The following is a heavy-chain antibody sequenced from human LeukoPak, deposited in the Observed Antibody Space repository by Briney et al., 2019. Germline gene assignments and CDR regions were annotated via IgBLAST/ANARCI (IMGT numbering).Heavy chain of an antibody. D-gene: IGHD4/OR15-4a*01. Sequence: GGSLRLSCAASGFTFSSYAMHWVRQAPGKGLEWVAVISYDGSNKYYSDSVKGRFTISRDNSKNTLYLQMNSLRAEDTAVYYCARRAGAYSHPYDYWGQGTLVTVSS. J-gene: IGHJ4*02. CDR3: ARRAGAYSHPYDY. CDR1: GFTFSSYA. CDR2: ISYDGSNK. V-gene: IGHV3-30*14.